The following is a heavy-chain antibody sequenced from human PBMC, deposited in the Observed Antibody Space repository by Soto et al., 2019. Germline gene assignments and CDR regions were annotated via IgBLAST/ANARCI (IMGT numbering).Heavy chain of an antibody. V-gene: IGHV3-23*01. D-gene: IGHD3-22*01. CDR3: AKDAPYYYDSSGYYPDY. Sequence: GGSLRLSCAASGFTFSSYAMSWVRQAPGKGLEWVSAISGSGGSTYYADSVKGRFTISRDNSKNTLYLQMNSLRAEDTAVYYCAKDAPYYYDSSGYYPDYWGQGTLVTVSS. CDR2: ISGSGGST. CDR1: GFTFSSYA. J-gene: IGHJ4*02.